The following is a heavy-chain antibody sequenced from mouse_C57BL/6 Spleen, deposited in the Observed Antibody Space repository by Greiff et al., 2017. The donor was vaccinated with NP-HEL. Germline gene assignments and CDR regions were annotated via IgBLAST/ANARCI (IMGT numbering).Heavy chain of an antibody. J-gene: IGHJ3*01. CDR2: IYPSDSET. D-gene: IGHD2-3*01. Sequence: QVQLQQPGAELVRPGSSVKLSCKASGYTFTSYWMDWVKQRPGQGLEWIGNIYPSDSETHYNQKFKDKATLTVDKYSSTAYMQLSSLTSEDSAVYYFARFYDGYWAYWGQGTLVTVSA. V-gene: IGHV1-61*01. CDR3: ARFYDGYWAY. CDR1: GYTFTSYW.